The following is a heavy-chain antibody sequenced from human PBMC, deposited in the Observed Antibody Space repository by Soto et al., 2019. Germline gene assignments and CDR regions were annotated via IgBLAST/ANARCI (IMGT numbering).Heavy chain of an antibody. CDR1: GGTFSSYT. V-gene: IGHV1-69*02. Sequence: QVQLVQSGAEVKKPGSSVKVSCKASGGTFSSYTISWVRQAPGQGLEWMGRIIPILGIANYAQKFQGRVTITADKSTSTAYMELSSLRSEDTAVYYCARGSFSSPAPFDPWGQGTLVTVSS. CDR2: IIPILGIA. D-gene: IGHD2-15*01. J-gene: IGHJ5*02. CDR3: ARGSFSSPAPFDP.